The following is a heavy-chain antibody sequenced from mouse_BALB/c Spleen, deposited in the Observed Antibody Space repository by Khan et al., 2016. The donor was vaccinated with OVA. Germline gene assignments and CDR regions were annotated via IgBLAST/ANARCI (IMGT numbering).Heavy chain of an antibody. J-gene: IGHJ4*01. Sequence: EVELVESGGDLVKPGGSLKLSCAASGFTFSSYGMSWVRQTPDKRLEWVATISSGGSYTYYPDSVKGRFTISRDTAKNTLSLQRSSLKSEDTARYYCARLYAMDYWGQGTSVTVSS. CDR3: ARLYAMDY. CDR1: GFTFSSYG. CDR2: ISSGGSYT. V-gene: IGHV5-6*01.